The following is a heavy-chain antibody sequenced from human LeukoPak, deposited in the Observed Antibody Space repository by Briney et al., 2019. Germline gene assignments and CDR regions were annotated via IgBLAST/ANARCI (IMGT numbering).Heavy chain of an antibody. J-gene: IGHJ4*02. CDR3: ARREGLNPGFDWLLFFDY. D-gene: IGHD3-9*01. V-gene: IGHV4-39*01. CDR2: IYYSGST. CDR1: GGSISSSSYY. Sequence: RSSETLSLTCTVSGGSISSSSYYWGWIRQPPGKGLEWIGSIYYSGSTYYSPSLKSRVTISVDTSKNQFSLKLSAVTAADTAVYYCARREGLNPGFDWLLFFDYWGQGTLVTVSS.